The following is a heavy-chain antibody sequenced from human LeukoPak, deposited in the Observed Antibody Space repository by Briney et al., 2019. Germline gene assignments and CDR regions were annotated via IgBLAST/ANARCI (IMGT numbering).Heavy chain of an antibody. CDR3: AKDQTPLGYCSGGSCSRYDY. CDR2: IYSGGST. D-gene: IGHD2-15*01. V-gene: IGHV3-66*01. Sequence: GGSLRLSCAASGFTFSSYEMNWVRQAPGKGLEWVSLIYSGGSTYYADSVKGRFTISRDNSKNTLYLQMNSLRAEDTAVYYCAKDQTPLGYCSGGSCSRYDYWGQGTLVTVSS. J-gene: IGHJ4*02. CDR1: GFTFSSYE.